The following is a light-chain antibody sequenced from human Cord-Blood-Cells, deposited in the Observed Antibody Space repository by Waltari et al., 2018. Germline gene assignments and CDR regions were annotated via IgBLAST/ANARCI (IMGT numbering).Light chain of an antibody. J-gene: IGLJ2*01. Sequence: QSALTQPASVSGSPVQSITISCTGPSSDVGSYNFVSWYQQHPGKAPKLMIYEVSKRPSGVSNRFSGSKSGNTASLTISGLQAEDEADYYCCSYAGSSTLVFGGGTKLTVL. V-gene: IGLV2-23*02. CDR2: EVS. CDR3: CSYAGSSTLV. CDR1: SSDVGSYNF.